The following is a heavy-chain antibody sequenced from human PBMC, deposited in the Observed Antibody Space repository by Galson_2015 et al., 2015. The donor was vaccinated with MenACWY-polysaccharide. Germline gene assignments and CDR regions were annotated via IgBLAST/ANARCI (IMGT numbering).Heavy chain of an antibody. V-gene: IGHV3-30-3*01. CDR2: ISYDATNK. D-gene: IGHD2-2*01. J-gene: IGHJ6*01. CDR3: ARDYCTRTTCSGMDV. CDR1: GCTFSSFA. Sequence: SLRLSCAASGCTFSSFAMHWVRQAPGKGLDWVAVISYDATNKFYADSVKGRFTVSRDNSAKTVHLEMNSLRAEDTATYYCARDYCTRTTCSGMDVWGQGTAVTVSS.